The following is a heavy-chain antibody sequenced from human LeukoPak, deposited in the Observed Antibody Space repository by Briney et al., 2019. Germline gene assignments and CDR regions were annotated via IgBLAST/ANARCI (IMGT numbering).Heavy chain of an antibody. Sequence: GRSLRLSCAASGFTFSSYGMHWVRQAPGKGLEWVAVIWYDGSNKYYADSVKGRFTISRDNSKNTLYLQMNSLRAEDTAVYYCARVSRDFYSNYYYYYGMDVWGQGTTVTVSS. CDR1: GFTFSSYG. V-gene: IGHV3-33*01. D-gene: IGHD4-11*01. J-gene: IGHJ6*02. CDR3: ARVSRDFYSNYYYYYGMDV. CDR2: IWYDGSNK.